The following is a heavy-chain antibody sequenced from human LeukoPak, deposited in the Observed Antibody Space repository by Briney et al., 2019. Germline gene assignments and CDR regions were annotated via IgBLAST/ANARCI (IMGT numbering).Heavy chain of an antibody. CDR2: IYYSGST. V-gene: IGHV4-59*08. Sequence: SSETLSLTCTVSGGSIGSSYWSWVRQPPGKGLQWVGYIYYSGSTTYNPFLRSRLSMSVDPSNNQVSLKLTSVTAADTAVYYCARHFSGDYYDSSGYSAFDIWGQGTMVTVSS. CDR3: ARHFSGDYYDSSGYSAFDI. D-gene: IGHD3-22*01. J-gene: IGHJ3*02. CDR1: GGSIGSSY.